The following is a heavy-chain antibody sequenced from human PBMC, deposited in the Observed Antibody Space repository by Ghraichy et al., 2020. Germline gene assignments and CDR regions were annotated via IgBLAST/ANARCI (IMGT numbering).Heavy chain of an antibody. CDR3: ARHHEGRWLAHAFDI. Sequence: ESLNISCTVSGGSISSYYWSWIRQPPGKGLEWIGYIYYSGSTNYNPSLKSRVTISVDTSKNQFSLKLSSVTAADTAVYYCARHHEGRWLAHAFDIWGQGTMVTVSS. CDR2: IYYSGST. D-gene: IGHD5-24*01. CDR1: GGSISSYY. J-gene: IGHJ3*02. V-gene: IGHV4-59*08.